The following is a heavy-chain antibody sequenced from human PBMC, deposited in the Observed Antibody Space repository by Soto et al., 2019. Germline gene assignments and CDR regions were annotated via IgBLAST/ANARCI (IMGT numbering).Heavy chain of an antibody. V-gene: IGHV1-18*01. CDR2: ISAYKGNT. J-gene: IGHJ5*02. Sequence: QVQLVQSGAEVKKPGASVKGSCKASGYTFTSYGISWVRQASGQGRAWMGWISAYKGNTKYAQKLQGRVTMTTDTSTSTAYKELRSLRSDDTAVYYCAREEAYKGNDGGWFDPWGQGHLVTVSS. CDR1: GYTFTSYG. D-gene: IGHD1-1*01. CDR3: AREEAYKGNDGGWFDP.